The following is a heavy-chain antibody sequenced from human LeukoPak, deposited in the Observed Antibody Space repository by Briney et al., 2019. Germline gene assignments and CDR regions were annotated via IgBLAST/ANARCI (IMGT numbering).Heavy chain of an antibody. CDR3: ATVIAARHFDY. CDR1: GYTFTDYY. Sequence: ASVKIPCLVSGYTFTDYYMHWVQPAAGTRLEWLGLVDPEAGEAICAEKFQARVTITAHTSTDTAYMELSSLRSEDTAGYYCATVIAARHFDYWGQGTLVTVSS. CDR2: VDPEAGEA. D-gene: IGHD6-6*01. J-gene: IGHJ4*02. V-gene: IGHV1-69-2*01.